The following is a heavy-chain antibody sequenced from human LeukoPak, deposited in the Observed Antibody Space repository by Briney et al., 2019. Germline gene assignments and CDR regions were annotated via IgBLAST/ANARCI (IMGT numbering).Heavy chain of an antibody. CDR2: IYYSGST. D-gene: IGHD2-15*01. CDR1: GFSISRYY. J-gene: IGHJ6*02. CDR3: ASGVVVVAGYYGMDV. V-gene: IGHV4-59*01. Sequence: PSETLSLTCTVSGFSISRYYWSWIRQPPGKGLEWIGYIYYSGSTNYNPSLKSRVTISVDTSKNQFSLKLSLGTAADTAVYYCASGVVVVAGYYGMDVWGQGTTVTVSS.